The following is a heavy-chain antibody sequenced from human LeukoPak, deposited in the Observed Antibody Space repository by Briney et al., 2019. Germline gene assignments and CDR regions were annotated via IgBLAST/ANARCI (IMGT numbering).Heavy chain of an antibody. CDR2: ISGSGATS. D-gene: IGHD6-13*01. CDR3: AKDGSSGIAATADAFDI. V-gene: IGHV3-23*01. CDR1: GFTFNTYA. Sequence: GSLRLSCAASGFTFNTYAMSWVRQAPGKGLEWVSAISGSGATSYYADSVEGRFTISRDNSKNTLYLQMNSLRAEDTAIYYCAKDGSSGIAATADAFDIWGQGTMVTVSS. J-gene: IGHJ3*02.